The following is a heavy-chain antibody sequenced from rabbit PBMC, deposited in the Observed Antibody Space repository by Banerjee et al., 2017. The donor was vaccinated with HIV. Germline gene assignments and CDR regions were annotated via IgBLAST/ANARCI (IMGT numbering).Heavy chain of an antibody. D-gene: IGHD1-1*01. CDR2: ICAGSSGRA. CDR1: GFSFSSNYY. J-gene: IGHJ3*01. V-gene: IGHV1S40*01. CDR3: AKDGGGGWHYNF. Sequence: QSLEESGGDLVKPGASLTLTCTASGFSFSSNYYMCWVRQAPGKGLEWIASICAGSSGRACCASWVNGRFTINRRTSVNLVTLKMTSLTAADTASYFCAKDGGGGWHYNFWGQGTLVTVS.